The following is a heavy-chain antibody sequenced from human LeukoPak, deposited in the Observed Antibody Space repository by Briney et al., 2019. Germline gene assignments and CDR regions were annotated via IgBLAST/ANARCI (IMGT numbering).Heavy chain of an antibody. Sequence: ASVKVSCKASGYTFTSYGISWVRQAPGQGLEWMGWISAYNGNTNYAQKLQGRVTMTTDTSTSTAYMELSSLRSEDTAVYYCASGRDGYNLMGRGAFDYWGQGTLVTVSS. J-gene: IGHJ4*02. V-gene: IGHV1-18*01. CDR1: GYTFTSYG. CDR2: ISAYNGNT. CDR3: ASGRDGYNLMGRGAFDY. D-gene: IGHD5-24*01.